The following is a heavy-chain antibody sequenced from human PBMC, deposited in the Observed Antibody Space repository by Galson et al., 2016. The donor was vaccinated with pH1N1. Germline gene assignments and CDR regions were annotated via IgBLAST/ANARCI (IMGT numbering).Heavy chain of an antibody. J-gene: IGHJ4*02. CDR1: GFTFSNYA. CDR3: AKYKGIVAGTLRLFDY. CDR2: IGGSGDST. V-gene: IGHV3-23*01. D-gene: IGHD2-21*01. Sequence: SLRLSCAASGFTFSNYAMSWVRQSPGKGLEWVSSIGGSGDSTYYADSVKGGFTISRDNSKNTLSLQLDSLKVEDTALYYCAKYKGIVAGTLRLFDYWGQGTLVTVSP.